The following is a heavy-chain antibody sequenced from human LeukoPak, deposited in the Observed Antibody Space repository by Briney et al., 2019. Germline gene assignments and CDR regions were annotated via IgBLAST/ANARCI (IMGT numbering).Heavy chain of an antibody. CDR1: GFTFTSYD. CDR2: MNPINGNT. D-gene: IGHD3-10*01. V-gene: IGHV1-8*01. Sequence: ASVKVSCKASGFTFTSYDINWVRQATGQGLEWMGWMNPINGNTGYAQKFQGRVTMTRDTSISTAYMELRSLRSDDTAVYYCVRDGEGVAISVNYWFDPWGQGTLVTVS. J-gene: IGHJ5*02. CDR3: VRDGEGVAISVNYWFDP.